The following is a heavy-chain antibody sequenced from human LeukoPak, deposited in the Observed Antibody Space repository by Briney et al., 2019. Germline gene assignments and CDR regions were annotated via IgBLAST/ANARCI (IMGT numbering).Heavy chain of an antibody. V-gene: IGHV1-69*05. J-gene: IGHJ4*02. CDR3: AREPKRWLQLGYFDY. D-gene: IGHD5-24*01. Sequence: GASVTVSCKASGGTFSSYAISWVRQAPGQGLEWMGRIIPIFGTANYAQKFQGRVTITTDESTSTAYMELSSLRSEDTAVYYCAREPKRWLQLGYFDYWGQGTLVTVSS. CDR2: IIPIFGTA. CDR1: GGTFSSYA.